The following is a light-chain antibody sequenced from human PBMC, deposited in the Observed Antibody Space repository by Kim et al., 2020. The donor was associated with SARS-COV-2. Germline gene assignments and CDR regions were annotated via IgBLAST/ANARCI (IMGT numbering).Light chain of an antibody. Sequence: EIVLTQSPGALSLSPGERATLSCRASQSLSSRYLAWYQQQPGQAPRVLIYGASTRATGIPVRFSGSGSGTDFTLTISRLEPEDVAVYYCQQYRELPCTFGQGTKVDIK. V-gene: IGKV3-20*01. CDR3: QQYRELPCT. CDR1: QSLSSRY. J-gene: IGKJ1*01. CDR2: GAS.